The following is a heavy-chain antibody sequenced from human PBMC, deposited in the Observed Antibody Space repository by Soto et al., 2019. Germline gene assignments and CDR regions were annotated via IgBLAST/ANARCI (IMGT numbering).Heavy chain of an antibody. J-gene: IGHJ2*01. CDR1: GTSVRHFY. CDR3: VRDRADFSSTYYHYFSV. V-gene: IGHV4-4*07. CDR2: IYSTGTT. Sequence: SETLSLTCKVSGTSVRHFYWSWIRQSAGKGLEWIGRIYSTGTTNFNPSLKSRLTMPMDMSKNQVSLNLTSVTAADTAVYYCVRDRADFSSTYYHYFSVWGRGTLVTVS. D-gene: IGHD6-13*01.